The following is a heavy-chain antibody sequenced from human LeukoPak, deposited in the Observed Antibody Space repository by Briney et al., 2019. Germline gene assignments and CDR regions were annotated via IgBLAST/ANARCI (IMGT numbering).Heavy chain of an antibody. Sequence: PSETLSLTCTVSGGSISSYYWSWIRQPPGEGLEWIGYIYYSGSTNYNPSLKSRVTISVDTSKNQFSLKLSSVTAADTAVYYCARSTVLRDYYYYYMDVWGKGTTVTVSS. D-gene: IGHD4-11*01. CDR1: GGSISSYY. J-gene: IGHJ6*03. CDR2: IYYSGST. CDR3: ARSTVLRDYYYYYMDV. V-gene: IGHV4-59*08.